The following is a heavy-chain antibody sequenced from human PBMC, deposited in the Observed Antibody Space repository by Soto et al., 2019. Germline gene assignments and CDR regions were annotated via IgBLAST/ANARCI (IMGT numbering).Heavy chain of an antibody. CDR1: GSSVRSYY. Sequence: QVQLQQSGPGLVRPSETLSLSCSVSGSSVRSYYWSLVRQPPGKGLEWIGYIYYIGAYNYNPSLKSRVTISVDTSKTQFSLKLTSVTAADPAVYYCARTPETRDWLDPWGQGTLVTVSS. V-gene: IGHV4-59*02. CDR2: IYYIGAY. J-gene: IGHJ5*02. D-gene: IGHD1-7*01. CDR3: ARTPETRDWLDP.